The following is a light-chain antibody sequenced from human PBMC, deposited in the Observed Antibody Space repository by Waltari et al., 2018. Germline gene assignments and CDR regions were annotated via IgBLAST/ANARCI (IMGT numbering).Light chain of an antibody. Sequence: QRPEGGTRDLMKVDADGSHDKGGDIPDRFSGSSSGAERYLTISSLQSEDEADYYCETGGHGTWVFGGGTKLTVL. J-gene: IGLJ3*02. CDR3: ETGGHGTWV. V-gene: IGLV4-69*01. CDR2: VDADGSH.